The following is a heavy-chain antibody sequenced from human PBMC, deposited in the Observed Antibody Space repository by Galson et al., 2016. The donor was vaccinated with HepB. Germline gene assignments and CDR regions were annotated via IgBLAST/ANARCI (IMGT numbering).Heavy chain of an antibody. V-gene: IGHV5-51*01. Sequence: QSGAEVKKPGESLKISCKGSGYGFTTYWIAWVRQMPGKGLEWMGIVYPGDSRTTYSPSFRGQVTISADKSISTAYLQWSSLKASDTAMYYCARPIAAAGNGWFDPWGQGTLVTVSS. D-gene: IGHD6-13*01. J-gene: IGHJ5*02. CDR3: ARPIAAAGNGWFDP. CDR2: VYPGDSRT. CDR1: GYGFTTYW.